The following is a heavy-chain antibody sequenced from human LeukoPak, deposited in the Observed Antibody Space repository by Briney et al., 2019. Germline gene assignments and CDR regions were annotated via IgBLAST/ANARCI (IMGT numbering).Heavy chain of an antibody. CDR3: AMRHSSSWHNWFDP. J-gene: IGHJ5*02. Sequence: ASVKVSCKASGYTFTSYDISWVRQATGQGLEWMGWMNPNSGNTGYAQKFQGRVTMTRNTSISTAYMELSSLRSEDTAVYYCAMRHSSSWHNWFDPWGQGTLVTVSS. D-gene: IGHD6-13*01. CDR2: MNPNSGNT. V-gene: IGHV1-8*01. CDR1: GYTFTSYD.